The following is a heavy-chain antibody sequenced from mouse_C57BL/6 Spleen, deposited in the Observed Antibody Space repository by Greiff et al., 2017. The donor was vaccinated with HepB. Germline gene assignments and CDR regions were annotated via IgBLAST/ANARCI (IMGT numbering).Heavy chain of an antibody. V-gene: IGHV1-4*01. D-gene: IGHD3-3*01. CDR3: AREGVYAMDY. CDR1: GYTFTSYT. J-gene: IGHJ4*01. CDR2: INPSSGYT. Sequence: VQLVESGAELARPGASVKMSCKASGYTFTSYTMHWVKQRPGQGLEWIGYINPSSGYTKYNQKFKDKATLTADKSSSTAYMQLSSLTSEDSTVYYCAREGVYAMDYWGQGTSVTVSS.